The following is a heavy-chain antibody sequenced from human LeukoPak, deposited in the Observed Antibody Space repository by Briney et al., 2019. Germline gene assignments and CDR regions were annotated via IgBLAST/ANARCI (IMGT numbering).Heavy chain of an antibody. Sequence: GGSLRLSCAASGFSFSIYEMNWVRQAPGKGLEWVSGISGSGHRTYYADSVKGRFTISRDNSKSTLYLQMNSLRAEDTAVYYCAKDWGEYFDYVWGSFTSFDSWGQGTLVTVSS. CDR2: ISGSGHRT. CDR3: AKDWGEYFDYVWGSFTSFDS. CDR1: GFSFSIYE. J-gene: IGHJ4*02. V-gene: IGHV3-23*01. D-gene: IGHD3-16*01.